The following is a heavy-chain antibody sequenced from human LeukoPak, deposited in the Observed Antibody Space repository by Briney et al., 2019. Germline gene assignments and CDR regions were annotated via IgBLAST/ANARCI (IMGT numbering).Heavy chain of an antibody. Sequence: PGGSLRLSCAASGFTFSNYAMSWVRQAPGKGLEWVSTISGGGDATYYADSVKGRFTISRDNSKNTLYLQMNSLRVEDTAVYYCARGGVKSDYYYYYMDVWGKGTTVTVSS. CDR3: ARGGVKSDYYYYYMDV. D-gene: IGHD3-3*01. CDR1: GFTFSNYA. V-gene: IGHV3-23*01. CDR2: ISGGGDAT. J-gene: IGHJ6*03.